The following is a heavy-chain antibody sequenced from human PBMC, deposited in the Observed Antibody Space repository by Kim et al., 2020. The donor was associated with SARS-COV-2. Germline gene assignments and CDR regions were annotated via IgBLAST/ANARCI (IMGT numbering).Heavy chain of an antibody. D-gene: IGHD7-27*01. CDR2: ISAYNGNT. V-gene: IGHV1-18*01. CDR3: ARDPLSPHAPREMPTGDRADY. Sequence: ASVKVSCKASGYTFTSYGISWVRQPPGQGLEWMGWISAYNGNTNYAQKLQGRVTMTTDTSTSTAYMELRSLRSDDTAVYYCARDPLSPHAPREMPTGDRADYWGQGTLVTVSS. CDR1: GYTFTSYG. J-gene: IGHJ4*02.